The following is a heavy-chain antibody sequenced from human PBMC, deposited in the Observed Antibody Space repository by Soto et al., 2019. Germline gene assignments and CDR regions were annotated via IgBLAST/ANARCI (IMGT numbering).Heavy chain of an antibody. Sequence: QITLKESGPTLVKPRQTLTLTCTFSGFSLSTSGVGVGWIRQPPGQALEWLALIYWDDDKRYSPSLESRLIITKDTSNNQVVLTMANMDPVDTATYYCAHRSSQYDSSGLGFDSWGQGILVTVSS. J-gene: IGHJ4*02. V-gene: IGHV2-5*02. CDR3: AHRSSQYDSSGLGFDS. CDR2: IYWDDDK. CDR1: GFSLSTSGVG. D-gene: IGHD3-22*01.